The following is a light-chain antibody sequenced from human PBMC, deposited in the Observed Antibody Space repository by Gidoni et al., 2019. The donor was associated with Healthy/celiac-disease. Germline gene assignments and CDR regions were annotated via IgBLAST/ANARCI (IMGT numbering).Light chain of an antibody. V-gene: IGLV2-23*01. Sequence: QSALTQPASGSGSPGQSITISCTGTSSDVGSYNLVSWYPQHPGKAPKLMIYEGSKRPSGVSNRFSGSKSGNTASLTISGLQAEDEADYYCCSYAGSSWVFGGGTKLTVL. CDR3: CSYAGSSWV. CDR2: EGS. CDR1: SSDVGSYNL. J-gene: IGLJ3*02.